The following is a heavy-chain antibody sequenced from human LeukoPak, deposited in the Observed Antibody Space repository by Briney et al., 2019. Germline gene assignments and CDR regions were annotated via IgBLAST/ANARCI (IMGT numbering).Heavy chain of an antibody. J-gene: IGHJ4*02. CDR2: IRYDGSNK. V-gene: IGHV3-30*02. CDR1: GCTFSSYG. Sequence: PGGSLRLSCAASGCTFSSYGMHWVRQAPGKGLEWVAFIRYDGSNKYYADSVKGRFTISRDNSKNTLYLQMNSLRAEDTAVYYCATASGSRQLGSFDYWGQGTLVTVSS. D-gene: IGHD2-15*01. CDR3: ATASGSRQLGSFDY.